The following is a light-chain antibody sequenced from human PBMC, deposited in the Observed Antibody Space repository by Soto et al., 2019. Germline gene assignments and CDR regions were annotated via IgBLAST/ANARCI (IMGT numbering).Light chain of an antibody. J-gene: IGKJ1*01. Sequence: EIVMTQSPGTLSLSPGERATLSCRASQSVSANLAWYQQIPGQAPRLLIYGASTRATGIPARFSGSGSGTEFTLAISSLQSEDFAVYYCQQYNDWPHTFGLGTKV. V-gene: IGKV3-15*01. CDR1: QSVSAN. CDR3: QQYNDWPHT. CDR2: GAS.